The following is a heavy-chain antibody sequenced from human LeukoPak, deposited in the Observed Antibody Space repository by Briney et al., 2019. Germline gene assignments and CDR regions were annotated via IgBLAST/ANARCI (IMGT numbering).Heavy chain of an antibody. CDR2: ISGSGGST. V-gene: IGHV3-23*01. CDR3: ANPPGMITFGGRDAQPDDAFDI. D-gene: IGHD3-16*01. CDR1: GFTFSSYG. Sequence: PGGSLRLSCAASGFTFSSYGMSWVRQAPGKGLEWVSAISGSGGSTYYADSVKGRFTISRDNSKNMLYLQMNSLRAEDTAVYYCANPPGMITFGGRDAQPDDAFDIWGQGTMVTVSS. J-gene: IGHJ3*02.